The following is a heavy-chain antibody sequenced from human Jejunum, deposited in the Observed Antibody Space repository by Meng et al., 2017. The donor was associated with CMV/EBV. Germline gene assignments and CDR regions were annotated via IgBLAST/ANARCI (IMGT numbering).Heavy chain of an antibody. J-gene: IGHJ5*02. CDR2: ISANTGTP. V-gene: IGHV7-4-1*02. CDR3: ARGGNFDP. CDR1: GYTFSTYT. Sequence: QVQLVKSGSELKKPGVSVKVSCKASGYTFSTYTINWVRQAHGRGLEWMGWISANTGTPTYTQGFTGRFVFSLDTSVSTAYLQISSLKAEDTAVYYCARGGNFDPWGQGTLVTVSS. D-gene: IGHD2/OR15-2a*01.